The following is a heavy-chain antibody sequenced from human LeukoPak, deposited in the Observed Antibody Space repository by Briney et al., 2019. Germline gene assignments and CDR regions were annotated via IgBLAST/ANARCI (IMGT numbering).Heavy chain of an antibody. CDR2: LSRSSTYI. Sequence: GGSLRLSCAASGFIFSSYGTNWVRQAPGKGLEWVSSLSRSSTYIYYADSVKGRFTISRDNAKNSLYLQMNSLRAEDTAVYYCARGYGDWFDPWGQGTLVTVSS. CDR3: ARGYGDWFDP. D-gene: IGHD3-10*01. CDR1: GFIFSSYG. J-gene: IGHJ5*02. V-gene: IGHV3-21*01.